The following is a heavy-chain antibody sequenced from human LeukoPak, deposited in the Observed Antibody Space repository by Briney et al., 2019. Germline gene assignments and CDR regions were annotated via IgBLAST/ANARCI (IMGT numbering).Heavy chain of an antibody. CDR3: ARLSTAAADSDY. V-gene: IGHV3-7*01. CDR1: GFTFSSSW. CDR2: IKQDGFEK. Sequence: GGSLRLSCVASGFTFSSSWMSWVRQAPGKGLEWVANIKQDGFEKYYVDSVKGRFTISRDNAKNSLFLQMNSLRAEDTAVYYCARLSTAAADSDYWGQGTLVTVSS. J-gene: IGHJ4*02. D-gene: IGHD6-25*01.